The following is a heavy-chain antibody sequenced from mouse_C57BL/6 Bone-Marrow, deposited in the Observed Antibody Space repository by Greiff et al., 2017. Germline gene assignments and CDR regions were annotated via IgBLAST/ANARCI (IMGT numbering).Heavy chain of an antibody. J-gene: IGHJ2*01. D-gene: IGHD2-4*01. Sequence: VQLQQSGPGLVQPSQSLSITCTVSGFSLTSYGVHWVRQSPGKGLEWLGVIWSGGSTDYNAAFISRLSISKDNSKSQVFFKMNSLQADDTAIYYCARNFDYVRLDYWGQGNTLTVSS. CDR1: GFSLTSYG. CDR3: ARNFDYVRLDY. CDR2: IWSGGST. V-gene: IGHV2-2*01.